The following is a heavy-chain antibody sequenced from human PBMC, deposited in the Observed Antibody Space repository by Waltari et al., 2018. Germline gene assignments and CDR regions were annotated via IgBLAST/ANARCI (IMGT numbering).Heavy chain of an antibody. CDR3: AGEAAAGPFDY. J-gene: IGHJ4*02. CDR1: GGTLNTYS. CDR2: SIPMFGKA. D-gene: IGHD6-13*01. Sequence: QVQLVQSGAEVKKPGTSVKVSCKASGGTLNTYSINWVRQAPGQGLEWMGGSIPMFGKANYAKRFQGRVTINADESTGTAYMELSSRRSESTAVYYGAGEAAAGPFDYWGQGTLVTVSS. V-gene: IGHV1-69*01.